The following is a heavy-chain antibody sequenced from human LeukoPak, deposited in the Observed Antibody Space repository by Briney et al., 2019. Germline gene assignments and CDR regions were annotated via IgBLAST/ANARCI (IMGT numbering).Heavy chain of an antibody. V-gene: IGHV3-30*04. CDR1: GFTFSSYA. J-gene: IGHJ4*02. D-gene: IGHD3-9*01. Sequence: PGRSLRLSCAASGFTFSSYAMHWVRQAPGKGLEWVAVISYDGSNKYYADSVKGRFTISRDNSKNTLYLQMNSLRAEDTAVYYCARPVLRYFDWLSPLDYWGQGTLVTVSS. CDR2: ISYDGSNK. CDR3: ARPVLRYFDWLSPLDY.